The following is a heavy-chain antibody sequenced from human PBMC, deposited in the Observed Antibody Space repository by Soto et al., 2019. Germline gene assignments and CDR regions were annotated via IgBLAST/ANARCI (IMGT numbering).Heavy chain of an antibody. V-gene: IGHV3-7*01. Sequence: DSVKGRFTISRDNAQKSLFLQMNSLRAEDTAVYDCARDSHFDYWGQGTLVTVSS. CDR3: ARDSHFDY. J-gene: IGHJ4*02.